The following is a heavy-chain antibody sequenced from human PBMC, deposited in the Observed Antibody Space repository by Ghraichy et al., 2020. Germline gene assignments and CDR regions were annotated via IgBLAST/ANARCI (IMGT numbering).Heavy chain of an antibody. CDR1: GGSISSSSYY. J-gene: IGHJ4*02. D-gene: IGHD3-3*01. CDR3: ARHTYYGFWSGFLY. Sequence: SETLSLTCTVSGGSISSSSYYWGWIRQPPGKGLEWIGTMYYTGSTYYSPSLKSRVTISIDRSKNLFSLRLSSVTAADTAVYYCARHTYYGFWSGFLYWGQGTLVTVSS. CDR2: MYYTGST. V-gene: IGHV4-39*01.